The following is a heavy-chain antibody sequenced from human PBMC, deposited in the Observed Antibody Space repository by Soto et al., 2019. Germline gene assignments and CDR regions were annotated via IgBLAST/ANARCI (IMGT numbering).Heavy chain of an antibody. V-gene: IGHV4-34*02. D-gene: IGHD1-1*01. Sequence: QVQLQQGGAGLLKPSETLSLSCAVYGASFSGYYWNWIRQPPGKGLEWIGEINQSGSTNYSPSLKTRVTISVDTSKKQFSLRVSSVTAADTAVYYCARRFSGTGRYFDYWGQGTLVTVSS. CDR1: GASFSGYY. J-gene: IGHJ4*02. CDR2: INQSGST. CDR3: ARRFSGTGRYFDY.